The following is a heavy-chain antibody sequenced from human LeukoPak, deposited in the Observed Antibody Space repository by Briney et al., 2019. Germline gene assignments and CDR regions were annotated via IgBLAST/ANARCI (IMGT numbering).Heavy chain of an antibody. CDR1: GFTFSDYY. CDR3: ARAPNYYDSSGYPPRYFDY. V-gene: IGHV3-11*01. D-gene: IGHD3-22*01. CDR2: ISSSGSTI. J-gene: IGHJ4*02. Sequence: PGGSLRLSCAASGFTFSDYYMSWICQAPGKGLEWVSYISSSGSTIYYADSVKGRFTISRDNAKNSLYLQMNSLRAEDTAVYYCARAPNYYDSSGYPPRYFDYWGQGTLVTVSS.